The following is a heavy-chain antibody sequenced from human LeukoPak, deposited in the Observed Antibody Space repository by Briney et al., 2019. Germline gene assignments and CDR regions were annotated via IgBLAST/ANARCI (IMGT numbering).Heavy chain of an antibody. CDR1: VFTFSDYY. CDR3: ARTPNRPRCSGGSCYLYYYMDV. D-gene: IGHD2-15*01. CDR2: ISSSGTTI. J-gene: IGHJ6*03. Sequence: SGGSLRLSCAASVFTFSDYYMSWIRQAPGKGLEWVPYISSSGTTIYYADSVKGRFTISRDNAKNSLYLQMNSLRAEDTAVYYCARTPNRPRCSGGSCYLYYYMDVWGTGTTVTISS. V-gene: IGHV3-11*01.